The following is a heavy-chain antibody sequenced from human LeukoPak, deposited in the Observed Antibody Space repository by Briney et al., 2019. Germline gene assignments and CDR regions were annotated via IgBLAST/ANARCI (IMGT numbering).Heavy chain of an antibody. CDR1: GFTFSSFW. CDR2: MNSDGSAK. V-gene: IGHV3-7*01. J-gene: IGHJ3*02. CDR3: ARDPGWGAYDI. D-gene: IGHD6-19*01. Sequence: GGSLRLSCAASGFTFSSFWMTWVRQAPGRGLESVASMNSDGSAKNYVDSVKGRFTISRDNAKNSLYLQMSSLRGEDTSIYYCARDPGWGAYDIWGQGTMVTVSS.